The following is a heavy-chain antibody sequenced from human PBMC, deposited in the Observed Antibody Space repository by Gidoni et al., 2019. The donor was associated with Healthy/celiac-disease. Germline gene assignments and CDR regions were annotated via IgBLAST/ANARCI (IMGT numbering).Heavy chain of an antibody. J-gene: IGHJ3*02. V-gene: IGHV4-34*01. CDR1: GGSFSGYS. D-gene: IGHD6-13*01. Sequence: QVQLQQWGAGLLKPSETLSLTCAVYGGSFSGYSWSWSRQPPGKGLEWIGEINNSGRPNYNPSLKSRVTISVDTSKNQFSLKLSSVTAADTAVYYCARMKRYSSRGGAFDIWGQGTMVTVSS. CDR2: INNSGRP. CDR3: ARMKRYSSRGGAFDI.